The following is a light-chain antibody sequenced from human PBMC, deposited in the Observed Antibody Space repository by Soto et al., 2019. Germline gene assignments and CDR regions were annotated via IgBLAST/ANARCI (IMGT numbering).Light chain of an antibody. V-gene: IGLV1-40*01. CDR3: QSYDPTLRTSL. Sequence: QSVLTQPPSVSGAPGQRVTISCTGSSSNIGAGQAVHWYQQLPGTAPKLLIHSNNNRPSGVPDRFSGSKSGTSASLAIAGLQADDEADYYCQSYDPTLRTSLFGGGTKLTVL. CDR2: SNN. CDR1: SSNIGAGQA. J-gene: IGLJ2*01.